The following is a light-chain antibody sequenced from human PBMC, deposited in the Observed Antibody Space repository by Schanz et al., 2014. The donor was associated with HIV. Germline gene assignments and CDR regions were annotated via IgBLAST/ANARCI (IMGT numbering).Light chain of an antibody. J-gene: IGLJ2*01. CDR3: SSYTSSSTVV. V-gene: IGLV2-14*01. Sequence: QSALTQPASVSGSPGQSITISCSGTSSDIGGSDYVSWYQQHPGRAPKLMIYEVTKRPSGVPDRFSGSKSGNTASLTVSGLQADDEADYYCSSYTSSSTVVFGGGTKLTVL. CDR2: EVT. CDR1: SSDIGGSDY.